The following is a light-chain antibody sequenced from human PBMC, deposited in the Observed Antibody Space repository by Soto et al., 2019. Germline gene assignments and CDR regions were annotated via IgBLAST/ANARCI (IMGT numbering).Light chain of an antibody. V-gene: IGLV2-14*01. Sequence: QSALTQPASVSGSPGQSITVSCSGTSSDIGDYNYVSWYQHQPSKAPKLIIYEVSNRPSGISNRFSGSKSGNTASLTISGLQAEDEADYFCSSYTSDSTWVFGGGTKVTVL. CDR3: SSYTSDSTWV. CDR2: EVS. J-gene: IGLJ3*02. CDR1: SSDIGDYNY.